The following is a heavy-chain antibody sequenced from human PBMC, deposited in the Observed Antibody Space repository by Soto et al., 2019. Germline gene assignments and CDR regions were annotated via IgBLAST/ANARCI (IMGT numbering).Heavy chain of an antibody. Sequence: QIQLLQSGGEVKKPGASVKVSCKDSVYTFRSYGISWVRQAPGQGLEWVGWISAYNGDTHYAPKFHDRITVTTEASTYTAYMELRSLRLYDTAVYYCARDWSRYYDNSGRIWFYWGQGSLVTVSS. D-gene: IGHD3-22*01. CDR2: ISAYNGDT. CDR1: VYTFRSYG. V-gene: IGHV1-18*04. CDR3: ARDWSRYYDNSGRIWFY. J-gene: IGHJ4*02.